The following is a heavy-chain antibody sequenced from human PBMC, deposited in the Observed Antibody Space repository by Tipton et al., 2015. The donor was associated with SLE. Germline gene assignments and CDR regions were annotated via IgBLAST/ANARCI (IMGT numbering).Heavy chain of an antibody. Sequence: TLSLTCTVSGGSISSSSYYWGWIRQPPGKGLEWIGNIYYSGSTFYNPSLKSRVTISLDTSKNQFSLKLTSVTAADTAVYYCAREGVALDIWGQGTLVTVSS. CDR3: AREGVALDI. J-gene: IGHJ3*02. CDR1: GGSISSSSYY. D-gene: IGHD3-16*01. CDR2: IYYSGST. V-gene: IGHV4-31*03.